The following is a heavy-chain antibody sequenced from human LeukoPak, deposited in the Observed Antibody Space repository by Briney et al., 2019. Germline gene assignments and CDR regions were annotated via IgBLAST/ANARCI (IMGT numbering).Heavy chain of an antibody. CDR1: GGSISRSGYY. Sequence: PSETLSLTCTVSGGSISRSGYYWGWIRQTPGKGLEWIGSIYYSGSTYYNPSLKSRVTISVDTSKNQFSLKLSSVTAADTAVYYCARSGYSGYRIATEYFQHWGQGTLVTVSS. CDR3: ARSGYSGYRIATEYFQH. J-gene: IGHJ1*01. D-gene: IGHD5-12*01. V-gene: IGHV4-39*07. CDR2: IYYSGST.